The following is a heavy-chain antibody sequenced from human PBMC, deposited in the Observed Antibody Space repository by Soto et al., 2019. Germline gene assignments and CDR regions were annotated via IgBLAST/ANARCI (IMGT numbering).Heavy chain of an antibody. D-gene: IGHD6-19*01. CDR1: GGSVSSGDHW. CDR3: ARRHGCKTSFDY. CDR2: ISDSGTT. Sequence: SETLSLTCTVSGGSVSSGDHWWSWIRQPPGTGLEWIGYISDSGTTYSNPSLRSRVAISVDSSKNQFSLEMSSVTAADTAVYYCARRHGCKTSFDYWGQGTLVTVSS. J-gene: IGHJ4*02. V-gene: IGHV4-30-4*01.